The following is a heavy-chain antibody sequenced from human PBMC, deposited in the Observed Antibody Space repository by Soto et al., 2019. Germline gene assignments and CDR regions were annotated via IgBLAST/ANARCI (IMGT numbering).Heavy chain of an antibody. Sequence: QVQLVESGGGVVQPGRSLRLSCAASGFTFSSYAMHWVRQAPGKGLAWVAVISYDGSNKYYADSVKGRFTISRDNSKNTLYLQMTSLRAEDTAVYYCARYIVLVNATYAFDIWGQGRMVTVSS. CDR2: ISYDGSNK. CDR1: GFTFSSYA. V-gene: IGHV3-30-3*01. CDR3: ARYIVLVNATYAFDI. D-gene: IGHD2-21*01. J-gene: IGHJ3*02.